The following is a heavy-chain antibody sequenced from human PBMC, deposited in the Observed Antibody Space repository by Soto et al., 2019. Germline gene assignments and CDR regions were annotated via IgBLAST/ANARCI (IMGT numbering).Heavy chain of an antibody. CDR2: VSNNGGIK. J-gene: IGHJ6*02. CDR3: ARDIGSGTSWGMDV. V-gene: IGHV3-30*03. CDR1: GFSFNSHG. D-gene: IGHD2-2*01. Sequence: QVNLVESGGGVVQPGRSLRISCVASGFSFNSHGMHWVRQAPGKGLEWVAVVSNNGGIKYYADSVKGRFTISRDNSKNTLDLQMNSLRPEDTAVYYCARDIGSGTSWGMDVWGQGATVTVSS.